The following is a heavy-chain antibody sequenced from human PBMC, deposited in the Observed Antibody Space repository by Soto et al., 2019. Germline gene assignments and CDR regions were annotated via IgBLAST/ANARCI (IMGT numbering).Heavy chain of an antibody. D-gene: IGHD3-10*01. J-gene: IGHJ4*02. CDR1: GYTFTSYY. V-gene: IGHV1-46*03. CDR3: ARDVLFIRSHGTFDY. Sequence: GASVKVSCKASGYTFTSYYMHWVRQAPGQGLEWMGIINPSGGSTSYAQKFQGRVTMTRDTSTSTVYMELSSLRSEDTAVYYCARDVLFIRSHGTFDYWGQGTLVTVSS. CDR2: INPSGGST.